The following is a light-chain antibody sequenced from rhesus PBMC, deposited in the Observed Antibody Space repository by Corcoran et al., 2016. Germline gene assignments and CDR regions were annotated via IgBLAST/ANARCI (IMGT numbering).Light chain of an antibody. CDR3: LQGYSSPPLS. CDR2: AAS. Sequence: DIQMTQSPSSVSASVGDRVTITCRASQGISDYLSWYQQKPGKAPKRLNYAASRLESGVPSRFSGSGSGTEFTLPISRLQPEDFAAYYCLQGYSSPPLSFGGGTKVELK. J-gene: IGKJ4*01. V-gene: IGKV1-36*02. CDR1: QGISDY.